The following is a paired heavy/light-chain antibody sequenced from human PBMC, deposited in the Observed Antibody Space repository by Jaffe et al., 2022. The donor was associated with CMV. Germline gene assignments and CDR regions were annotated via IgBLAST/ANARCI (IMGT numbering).Light chain of an antibody. CDR2: GAS. J-gene: IGKJ2*01. CDR1: QGVSNS. Sequence: ETVMTQSPATLSVSPGERATLSCRASQGVSNSIAWYQQKPGQAPRLLMYGASTRPTGIPARFSGSGSGTEFTLTISSLQSEDFAVYYCQQYNNWPRATFGQGTKLEIK. V-gene: IGKV3-15*01. CDR3: QQYNNWPRAT.
Heavy chain of an antibody. V-gene: IGHV3-64D*06. J-gene: IGHJ4*02. CDR1: GFIFSTYA. D-gene: IGHD6-13*01. Sequence: EVQLMESGGGLVQPGGSLRLSCSASGFIFSTYAMHWVRQAPGKGLEYVSAISYNGDYTYHADSVKGRFTISRDNSNNTVYLQMNSLRVEDTAVYYCVRDRSPGTSWYYFDCWGQGTLVTVSS. CDR2: ISYNGDYT. CDR3: VRDRSPGTSWYYFDC.